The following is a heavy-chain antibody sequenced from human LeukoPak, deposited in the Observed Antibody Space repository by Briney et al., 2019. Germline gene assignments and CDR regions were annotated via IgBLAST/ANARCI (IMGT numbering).Heavy chain of an antibody. D-gene: IGHD6-13*01. CDR2: ISAYNGNT. Sequence: GASVKVSCKASGYTFTSYGISWVRQAPGQGLEWMGWISAYNGNTNYAQKLQGRVTMTTDTSTSTAYMELRSLRSDDTAVYYCARDLHSSSGEWGYYYGMDVWGQGTTVTVSS. CDR3: ARDLHSSSGEWGYYYGMDV. CDR1: GYTFTSYG. J-gene: IGHJ6*02. V-gene: IGHV1-18*01.